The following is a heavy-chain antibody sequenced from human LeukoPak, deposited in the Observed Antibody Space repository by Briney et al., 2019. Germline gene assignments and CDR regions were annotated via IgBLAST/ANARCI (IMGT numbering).Heavy chain of an antibody. V-gene: IGHV4-34*01. J-gene: IGHJ4*02. D-gene: IGHD6-19*01. CDR3: ARHRPPYSRGCWYY. Sequence: SETLSLTCAVYGGSFSGYYWSWIRQPPGKGLEWIGEINHSGSTNYNPSLKSRVTISVDTSKNQFSLKLSSVTAADTAVYYCARHRPPYSRGCWYYWGQGTLVTVSS. CDR1: GGSFSGYY. CDR2: INHSGST.